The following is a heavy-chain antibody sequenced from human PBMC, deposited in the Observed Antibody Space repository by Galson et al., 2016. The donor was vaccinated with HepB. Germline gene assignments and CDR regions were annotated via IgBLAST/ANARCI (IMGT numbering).Heavy chain of an antibody. V-gene: IGHV4-31*03. D-gene: IGHD3-10*01. Sequence: TLSLTCTVSGGSISSGGYYWSWIRQHPGKGLEWIGYVYYSGSTYYNPSPKSRVTISVDSSTNQFSLKLSSVTAADTAVYYCARASGSGSYYNALGGSTTAITWSQVTMVTVSS. CDR1: GGSISSGGYY. CDR2: VYYSGST. CDR3: ARASGSGSYYNALGGSTTAIT. J-gene: IGHJ3*01.